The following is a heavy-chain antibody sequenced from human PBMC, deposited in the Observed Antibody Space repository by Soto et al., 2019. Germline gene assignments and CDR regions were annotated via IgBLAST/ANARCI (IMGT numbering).Heavy chain of an antibody. CDR3: AGHVPLPPVVPADSNFVMDV. D-gene: IGHD2-2*01. V-gene: IGHV4-39*01. CDR2: IYYSGST. CDR1: GGSISSSSYY. J-gene: IGHJ6*04. Sequence: SETLSLTCTVSGGSISSSSYYWGWIRQPPGKGLEWIGSIYYSGSTYYNPSLNSRFTITVDTAKYRFSLKLSSGTAADTDVYYCAGHVPLPPVVPADSNFVMDVWGKGTTVTVSS.